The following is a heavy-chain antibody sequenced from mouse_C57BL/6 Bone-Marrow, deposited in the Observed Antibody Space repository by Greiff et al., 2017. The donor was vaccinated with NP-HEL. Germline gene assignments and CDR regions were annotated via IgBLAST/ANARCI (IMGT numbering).Heavy chain of an antibody. D-gene: IGHD1-1*01. J-gene: IGHJ1*03. CDR1: EYEFPSHD. V-gene: IGHV5-2*01. CDR3: ARHEFITTVDWYFDV. CDR2: INSDGGST. Sequence: EVQLVESGGGLVQPGASLKLSCESTEYEFPSHDMSWVRKTPEKRLELVAAINSDGGSTYYPDTMERRFIISRDNTKKTLYLQMSSLRSEDTALYYCARHEFITTVDWYFDVWGTGTTVTVSS.